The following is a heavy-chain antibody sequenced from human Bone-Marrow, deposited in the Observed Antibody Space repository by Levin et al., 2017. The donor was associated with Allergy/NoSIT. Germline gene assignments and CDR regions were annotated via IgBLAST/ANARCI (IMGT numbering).Heavy chain of an antibody. D-gene: IGHD2-15*01. V-gene: IGHV2-5*02. Sequence: VSGPTLVKPTQTLTLTCTFSGFSLSTTGVGVGWIRQPPGKALEWLALIYWDGDDLYNPSLMSRLTITKDTSKNQVVLTMTNMDPVDTATYYCAHRLRYCSSGNGYAYFDYWGQGTLVTVSS. J-gene: IGHJ4*02. CDR1: GFSLSTTGVG. CDR2: IYWDGDD. CDR3: AHRLRYCSSGNGYAYFDY.